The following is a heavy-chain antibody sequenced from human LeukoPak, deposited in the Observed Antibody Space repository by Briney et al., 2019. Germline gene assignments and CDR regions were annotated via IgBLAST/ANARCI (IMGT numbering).Heavy chain of an antibody. D-gene: IGHD1-26*01. CDR3: AREGLYNGSSTGAFDI. CDR2: ISWNGGST. CDR1: GFTFSSYA. J-gene: IGHJ3*02. Sequence: GGSLRLSCAASGFTFSSYAMSWVRQAPGKGLEWVSGISWNGGSTGYADSVKGRFTISRDNAKNSLYLQMNSLRVEDTAFYYCAREGLYNGSSTGAFDIWGQGTMVTVSS. V-gene: IGHV3-20*04.